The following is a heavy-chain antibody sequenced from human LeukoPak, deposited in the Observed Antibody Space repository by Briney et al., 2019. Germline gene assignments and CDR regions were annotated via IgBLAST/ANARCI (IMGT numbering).Heavy chain of an antibody. Sequence: SQTLSLTCTVSGGSISSGSYYWSWIRQPAGEGLEWIGRIYTSGSTNYNPSLKSRVTISVDTSKNQFSLKLSSVTAADTAVYYCASGYGDYSVDYWGQGTLVTVSS. CDR1: GGSISSGSYY. J-gene: IGHJ4*02. V-gene: IGHV4-61*02. D-gene: IGHD4-17*01. CDR2: IYTSGST. CDR3: ASGYGDYSVDY.